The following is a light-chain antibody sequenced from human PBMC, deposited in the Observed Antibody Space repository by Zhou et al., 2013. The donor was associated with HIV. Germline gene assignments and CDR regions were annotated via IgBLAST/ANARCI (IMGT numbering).Light chain of an antibody. CDR1: QSVTSSY. J-gene: IGKJ2*03. V-gene: IGKV3-20*01. CDR3: QQYGSSRYS. CDR2: GAS. Sequence: EIVLTQSPATPSLSPGVRATLSCRASQSVTSSYLAWYQQKPGQAPRLLIYGASSRATGIPDRISGSGSGTDFTLTISRLEPEDFAVYYCQQYGSSRYSFGQGTKLEIK.